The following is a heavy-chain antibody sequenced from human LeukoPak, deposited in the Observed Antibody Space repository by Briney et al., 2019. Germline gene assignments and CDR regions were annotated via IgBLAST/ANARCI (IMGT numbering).Heavy chain of an antibody. CDR2: IKTDGSEK. CDR3: ARDGVWVGATLDY. Sequence: GGSLRLSCGASGFIFSAYWMTWVRQAPGKGLEWVANIKTDGSEKQYADSVKGRFTISRDNAKNSLYLQMNSLRAEDTAVYYCARDGVWVGATLDYWGQGTLVAVSS. J-gene: IGHJ4*02. CDR1: GFIFSAYW. V-gene: IGHV3-7*01. D-gene: IGHD1-26*01.